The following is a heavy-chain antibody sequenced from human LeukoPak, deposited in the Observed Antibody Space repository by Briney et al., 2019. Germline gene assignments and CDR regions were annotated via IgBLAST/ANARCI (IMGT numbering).Heavy chain of an antibody. Sequence: ASVKVSCKASGYTFTGYYMHWVRQAPGQGLEWMGWINPNSGGTNYAQKFRGRVTMTRDTSISTAYMELSSLRSDDTAVYYCARGGGLRFLEWFSDYWGQGTLVTVS. V-gene: IGHV1-2*02. J-gene: IGHJ4*02. D-gene: IGHD3-3*01. CDR3: ARGGGLRFLEWFSDY. CDR2: INPNSGGT. CDR1: GYTFTGYY.